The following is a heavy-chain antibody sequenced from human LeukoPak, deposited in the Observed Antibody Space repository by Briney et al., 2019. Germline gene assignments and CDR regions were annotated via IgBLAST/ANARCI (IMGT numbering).Heavy chain of an antibody. J-gene: IGHJ4*02. CDR1: GFTYSTYR. Sequence: PGGSLRLLCSVSGFTYSTYRVNEVRQAPGKGLEWVSSISSSSSYRYYADSVKGRFTNARDNAKNSLYLQMNSLRAEDLAVYYCARDERGAVDGLAYWGQGTLVTVSS. V-gene: IGHV3-21*01. D-gene: IGHD6-19*01. CDR3: ARDERGAVDGLAY. CDR2: ISSSSSYR.